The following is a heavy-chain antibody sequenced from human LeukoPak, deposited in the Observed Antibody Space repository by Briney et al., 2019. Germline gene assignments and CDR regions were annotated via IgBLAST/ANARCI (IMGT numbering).Heavy chain of an antibody. CDR1: GGSISSTSYY. J-gene: IGHJ3*01. Sequence: SETLSLTCAVSGGSISSTSYYWAWVSQPPGTGLEWLGTIYYRGSTYHNPSLKSRVTLSVDTSRNQFSLRLSSVDAADTAVYYCAKAGVRYFDSSGLYAFDFWGQGTTVTVSS. D-gene: IGHD3-22*01. V-gene: IGHV4-39*01. CDR2: IYYRGST. CDR3: AKAGVRYFDSSGLYAFDF.